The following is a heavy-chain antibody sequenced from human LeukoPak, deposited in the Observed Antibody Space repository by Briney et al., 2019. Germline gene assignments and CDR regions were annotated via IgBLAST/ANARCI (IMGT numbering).Heavy chain of an antibody. D-gene: IGHD3-3*01. CDR3: ARGVGGPYYDFWSGYWFDP. Sequence: SVKVSCKASGGTFSSYAISWVRQAPGQGLEWMGGIIPIFGTANYAQKFQGRVTITADESTSTAYMELSSLRSEDTAVYYCARGVGGPYYDFWSGYWFDPWGQGTLVTVSS. CDR2: IIPIFGTA. CDR1: GGTFSSYA. V-gene: IGHV1-69*13. J-gene: IGHJ5*02.